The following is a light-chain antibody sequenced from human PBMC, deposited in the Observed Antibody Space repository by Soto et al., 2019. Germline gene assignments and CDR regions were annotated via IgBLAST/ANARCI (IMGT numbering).Light chain of an antibody. V-gene: IGKV3-20*01. CDR2: GAS. CDR3: QQYGSSFLT. CDR1: QSVSSSY. J-gene: IGKJ4*01. Sequence: EIVLTQSPGTLSLSPGERATISCRASQSVSSSYLAWYQQKPGRAPRLLIYGASSRATGVPDRFSGSGSGTDFTLTISRLEPEDFAVYYCQQYGSSFLTFGGGTKVDIK.